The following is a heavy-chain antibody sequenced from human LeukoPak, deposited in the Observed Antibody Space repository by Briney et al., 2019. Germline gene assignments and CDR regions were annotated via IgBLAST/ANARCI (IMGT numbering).Heavy chain of an antibody. D-gene: IGHD3-10*01. Sequence: GGSLRLSCAASGFTFSTYSMNWVRQAPGRGLEWLSYISSSSSTIYSADSMKGRFTVSRDNAKNSPYLQMNSLRAEEPAVYYFAMRYYGAGSYWNYGGRGTPLTVSS. CDR2: ISSSSSTI. J-gene: IGHJ4*02. CDR1: GFTFSTYS. V-gene: IGHV3-48*01. CDR3: AMRYYGAGSYWNY.